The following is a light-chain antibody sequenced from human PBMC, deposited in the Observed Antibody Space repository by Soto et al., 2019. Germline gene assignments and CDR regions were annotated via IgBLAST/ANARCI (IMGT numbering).Light chain of an antibody. Sequence: AVQMTQSPSSLSASVGDRVTITCRASQGIRNDLGWYQQKPGKAPKLLIYAASTLQSGVPPRFSGSGSGTDFTLTISSLQPEDFATYYCLQDYNYPWTFGQGTKVEIK. CDR3: LQDYNYPWT. J-gene: IGKJ1*01. V-gene: IGKV1-6*01. CDR1: QGIRND. CDR2: AAS.